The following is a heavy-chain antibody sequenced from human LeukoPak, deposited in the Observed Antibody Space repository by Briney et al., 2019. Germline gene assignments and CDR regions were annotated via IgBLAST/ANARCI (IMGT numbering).Heavy chain of an antibody. CDR1: GFTSSDDY. V-gene: IGHV3-11*03. J-gene: IGHJ3*02. CDR3: AVVVNDAFDI. Sequence: GGSLRLSCAASGFTSSDDYMSWIRQAPGKGLEWVSYISSSSSYTNYADSVKGRFTISTDNAKNSLYSRVLRPKSEETAVYYRAVVVNDAFDIWGQGTMVTVSS. D-gene: IGHD2-2*01. CDR2: ISSSSSYT.